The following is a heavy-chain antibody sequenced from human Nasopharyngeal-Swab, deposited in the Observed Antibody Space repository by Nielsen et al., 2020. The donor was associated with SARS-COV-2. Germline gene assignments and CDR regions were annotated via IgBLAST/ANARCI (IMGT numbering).Heavy chain of an antibody. V-gene: IGHV4-34*01. J-gene: IGHJ3*01. Sequence: SETLSLTCAVYGGSFSGYYWSWIRQPPGKGLEWIGEINHSGSTNYNSSLKSRVTISVDTSKNQFSLKLSSVTAADTAVYYCARVQRGYSYGSDPRRYAFDFWGQGTMVTVSS. CDR1: GGSFSGYY. CDR3: ARVQRGYSYGSDPRRYAFDF. D-gene: IGHD5-18*01. CDR2: INHSGST.